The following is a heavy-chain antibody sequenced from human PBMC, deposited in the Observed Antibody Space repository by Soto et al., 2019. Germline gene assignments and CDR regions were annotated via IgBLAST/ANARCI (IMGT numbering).Heavy chain of an antibody. Sequence: GGSLRLSCAASGFTFDDYGMSWVRQAPGKGLEWVSGINWNGGSTGYADSVKGRFTISRDNAKNSLYLQMNSLRAEDTAVYHCARTRRESSGSYYDDAFDIWGQGTMVTVSS. V-gene: IGHV3-20*01. J-gene: IGHJ3*02. CDR3: ARTRRESSGSYYDDAFDI. D-gene: IGHD1-26*01. CDR2: INWNGGST. CDR1: GFTFDDYG.